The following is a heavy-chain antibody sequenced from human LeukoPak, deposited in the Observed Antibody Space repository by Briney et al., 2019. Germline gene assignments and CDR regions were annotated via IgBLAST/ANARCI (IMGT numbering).Heavy chain of an antibody. D-gene: IGHD5-12*01. CDR1: GFTFSSYA. V-gene: IGHV3-30-3*01. CDR2: ISYDGSNK. J-gene: IGHJ6*02. CDR3: ARDVYSGYLAGYYYGMDV. Sequence: GGPLRLSCAASGFTFSSYAMHWVRQAPGKGLEWVAVISYDGSNKYYADSVKGRFTISRDNSKNTLYLQMNSLRAEDTAVYYCARDVYSGYLAGYYYGMDVWGQGTTVTVSS.